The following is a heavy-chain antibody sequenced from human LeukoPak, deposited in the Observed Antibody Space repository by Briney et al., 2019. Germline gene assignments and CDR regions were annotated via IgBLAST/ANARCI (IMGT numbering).Heavy chain of an antibody. J-gene: IGHJ3*02. D-gene: IGHD1-26*01. CDR1: GLTFTNAW. Sequence: PGGSLRLSCATSGLTFTNAWMSWFRQAPGKGLEWVGRIKSKTDGGTSDYAAPVQGRFTISRDDPKNTLYLQMNSLKIEDTAVYYCATDPGEWEPIWGQGTMVTVSS. V-gene: IGHV3-15*01. CDR2: IKSKTDGGTS. CDR3: ATDPGEWEPI.